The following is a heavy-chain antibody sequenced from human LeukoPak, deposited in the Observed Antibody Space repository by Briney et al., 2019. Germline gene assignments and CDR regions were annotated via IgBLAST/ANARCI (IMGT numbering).Heavy chain of an antibody. D-gene: IGHD3-10*01. CDR2: MNPNSGNT. V-gene: IGHV1-8*01. CDR3: ARGTVVEQDYYGSGSYYNDY. J-gene: IGHJ4*02. CDR1: GYTFTSYD. Sequence: SVKVSCKASGYTFTSYDINWVRQATGKGLEWMGWMNPNSGNTGYAQKFQDRVTMTRNTSISTAYMELSSLRSGDTAVYYCARGTVVEQDYYGSGSYYNDYWGQGTLVTVSS.